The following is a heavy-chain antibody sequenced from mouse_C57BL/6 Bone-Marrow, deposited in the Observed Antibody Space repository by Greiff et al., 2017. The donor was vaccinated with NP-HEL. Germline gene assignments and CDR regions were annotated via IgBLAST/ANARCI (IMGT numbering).Heavy chain of an antibody. V-gene: IGHV1-61*01. CDR2: IYPSDSET. J-gene: IGHJ1*03. Sequence: QVQLQQPGAELVRPGSSVKLSCKASGYTFTSYWMDWVKQRPGQGLEWIGNIYPSDSETHYNQKFKDKATLTVDKSSSTAYMQLSSLTSEDSAVYYCARDDCDGYWYFDVWGTGTTVTVSS. D-gene: IGHD2-4*01. CDR3: ARDDCDGYWYFDV. CDR1: GYTFTSYW.